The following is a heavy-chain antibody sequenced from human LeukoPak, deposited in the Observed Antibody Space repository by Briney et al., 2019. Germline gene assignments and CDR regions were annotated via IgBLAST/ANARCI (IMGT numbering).Heavy chain of an antibody. J-gene: IGHJ3*02. CDR2: INPSGGST. Sequence: GASVKVSCKASGYTFTSYDINWVRQATGQGLEWMGIINPSGGSTSYAQKFQGRVTMTRDMSTSTVYMELSSLRSEDTAVYYCARDLGIARGAFDIWGQGTMVTVSS. D-gene: IGHD2-21*01. CDR3: ARDLGIARGAFDI. V-gene: IGHV1-46*01. CDR1: GYTFTSYD.